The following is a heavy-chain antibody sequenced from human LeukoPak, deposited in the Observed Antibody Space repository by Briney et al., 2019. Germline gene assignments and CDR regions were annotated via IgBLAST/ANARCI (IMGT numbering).Heavy chain of an antibody. CDR2: IIPILGIA. J-gene: IGHJ4*02. CDR3: ARSLGELPFVDY. Sequence: SVKVSCKASGGTFSSYTISWVRQAPGQGLEWMGRIIPILGIANYAQKFQGRVTITADKSTSTAYMELSSLRSEDTAVYYCARSLGELPFVDYWGQGTLVTVSS. D-gene: IGHD3-16*02. V-gene: IGHV1-69*02. CDR1: GGTFSSYT.